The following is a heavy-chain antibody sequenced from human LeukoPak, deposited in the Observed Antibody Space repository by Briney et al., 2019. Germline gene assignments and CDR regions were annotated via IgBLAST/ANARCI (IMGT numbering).Heavy chain of an antibody. J-gene: IGHJ4*02. V-gene: IGHV4-34*01. D-gene: IGHD6-13*01. CDR1: GFTFSSYS. CDR3: ARGGGSSWYNY. Sequence: PGGSLRLSCAASGFTFSSYSMNWVRQPPGKGLEWIGEINHSGSTNYNPSLKSRVTISVDTSKNQFSLKLSSVTAADTAVYYCARGGGSSWYNYWGQGTLVTVSS. CDR2: INHSGST.